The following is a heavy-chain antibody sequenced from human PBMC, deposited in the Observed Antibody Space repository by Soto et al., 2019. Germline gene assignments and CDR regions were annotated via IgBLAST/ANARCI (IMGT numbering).Heavy chain of an antibody. CDR2: INPSGGST. CDR3: ARRSSSWRNHFDY. D-gene: IGHD6-13*01. V-gene: IGHV1-46*01. CDR1: GYTFTSYG. J-gene: IGHJ4*02. Sequence: ASVKVSCKASGYTFTSYGISWVRQAPGQGLEWMGIINPSGGSTSYAQKFQGRVTMTRDTSTSTVYMELSSLRSEDTAVYYCARRSSSWRNHFDYWGQGTLVTVSS.